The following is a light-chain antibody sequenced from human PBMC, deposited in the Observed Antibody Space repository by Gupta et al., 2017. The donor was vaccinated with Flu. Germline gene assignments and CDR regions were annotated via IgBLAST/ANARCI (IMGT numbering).Light chain of an antibody. V-gene: IGLV1-47*01. Sequence: QRVTISCSGSSSNIGSNYVYWYQQLPRTAPKLLIYRNNQRPSGVPDRFSGSKSGTSASLAISGLRSEDEADYYCAAWDDSLSALFGGGTKLTVL. CDR1: SSNIGSNY. J-gene: IGLJ2*01. CDR3: AAWDDSLSAL. CDR2: RNN.